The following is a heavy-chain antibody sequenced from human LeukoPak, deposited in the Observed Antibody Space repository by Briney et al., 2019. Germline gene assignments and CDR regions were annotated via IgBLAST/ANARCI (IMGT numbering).Heavy chain of an antibody. CDR1: GDRVSSNSAA. D-gene: IGHD1-14*01. CDR2: TYYRSKWYN. CDR3: ARGTATASYPINWFDP. J-gene: IGHJ5*02. V-gene: IGHV6-1*01. Sequence: TLSLTFAISGDRVSSNSAAWNWIRQSPSRGLEWLGRTYYRSKWYNDYAISVKSRITINPDTSKNQFSLHLNSVTPGDTAVYYCARGTATASYPINWFDPWGQGILVTVSS.